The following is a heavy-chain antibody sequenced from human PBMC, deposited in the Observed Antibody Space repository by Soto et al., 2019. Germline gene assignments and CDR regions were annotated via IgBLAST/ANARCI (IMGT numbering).Heavy chain of an antibody. CDR3: ARQQDDYWGGFNCFAP. CDR1: GYTFTSHK. D-gene: IGHD3-3*01. CDR2: MDPDSGKT. V-gene: IGHV1-8*01. Sequence: QVQLVQSGAEVKKPGASVKVSCKASGYTFTSHKINWVRQATGPGLEWMGWMDPDSGKTAYVQKFQGRVTMTRNISIGTAYMELNSLRSEDTAMYYCARQQDDYWGGFNCFAPWGQGTLVNVSS. J-gene: IGHJ5*02.